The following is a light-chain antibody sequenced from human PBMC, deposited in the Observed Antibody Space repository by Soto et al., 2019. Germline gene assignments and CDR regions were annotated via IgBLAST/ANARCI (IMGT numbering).Light chain of an antibody. V-gene: IGLV2-8*01. CDR1: SSDVGGYNY. Sequence: QSALTQPPSASGSPGQSVTISCTGTSSDVGGYNYVSWYQQHPGKAPKLMIYEVSKRPSGVPDRFSGSKSGNTASLTVSGVQAEDEADYYCGSYAGGNNFMFGGGTKLTVL. J-gene: IGLJ3*02. CDR3: GSYAGGNNFM. CDR2: EVS.